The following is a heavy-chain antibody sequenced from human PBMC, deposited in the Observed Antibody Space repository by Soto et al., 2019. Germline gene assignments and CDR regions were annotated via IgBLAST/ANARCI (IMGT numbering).Heavy chain of an antibody. CDR3: ARGLRVGATTEWDY. J-gene: IGHJ4*02. CDR1: GGTFSSYA. V-gene: IGHV1-69*01. Sequence: QVQLVQSGAEVKKPGSSVKVSCKASGGTFSSYAISWVRQAPGQGLAWIGGIIPIFGTANYAQKFQGRVTITADESTSTAYMELSRLRSEDTAVYYCARGLRVGATTEWDYWGQGTLVTVSS. CDR2: IIPIFGTA. D-gene: IGHD1-26*01.